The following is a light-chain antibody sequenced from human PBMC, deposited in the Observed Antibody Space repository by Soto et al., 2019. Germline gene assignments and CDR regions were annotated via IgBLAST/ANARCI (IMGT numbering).Light chain of an antibody. V-gene: IGKV3-11*01. Sequence: EIVLTQSPATLSLSPGERGTLSCRASQSVSSYLAWYQQKPGQAPRLLIYDASNRATGIPARFSGSGSGTDFTLTISSLEPEDFAIYYCQQRSNWQLTFGGGTKVXIK. CDR1: QSVSSY. J-gene: IGKJ4*01. CDR3: QQRSNWQLT. CDR2: DAS.